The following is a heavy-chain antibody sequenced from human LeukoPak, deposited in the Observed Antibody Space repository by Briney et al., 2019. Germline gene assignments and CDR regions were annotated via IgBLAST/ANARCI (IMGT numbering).Heavy chain of an antibody. CDR3: ARAPTPIIAVAGSFDY. D-gene: IGHD6-19*01. Sequence: SQTLSLTCAISGDSVSNNSAAWNWIRQSPSRGLEWLGRTYYRSKWYNDYAVSVKSRITINPDTSKNQFSLQVNSVTPVDTAVYYCARAPTPIIAVAGSFDYWGQGTLVTVSS. CDR1: GDSVSNNSAA. CDR2: TYYRSKWYN. V-gene: IGHV6-1*01. J-gene: IGHJ4*02.